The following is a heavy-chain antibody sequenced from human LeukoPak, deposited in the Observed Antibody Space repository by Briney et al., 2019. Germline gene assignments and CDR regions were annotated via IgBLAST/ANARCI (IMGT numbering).Heavy chain of an antibody. J-gene: IGHJ1*01. D-gene: IGHD1-26*01. CDR3: ARLKYGSPQH. CDR1: GFTFSDYY. V-gene: IGHV3-11*06. CDR2: ISSSGSYT. Sequence: PGGSLRLSCAASGFTFSDYYMSWIRQAPGKGLEWISYISSSGSYTIYADSVKGRFTISRDNAKNSLYLQMNSLRAEDTAVYYCARLKYGSPQHWGQGTLVTVSS.